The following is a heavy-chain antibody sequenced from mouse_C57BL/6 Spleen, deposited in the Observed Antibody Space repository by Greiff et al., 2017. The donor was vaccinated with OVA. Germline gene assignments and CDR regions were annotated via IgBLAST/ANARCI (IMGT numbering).Heavy chain of an antibody. CDR3: VRGFYSNYGPSGYFDV. D-gene: IGHD2-5*01. J-gene: IGHJ1*03. V-gene: IGHV10-3*01. CDR2: IRSKSSNYAT. CDR1: GFTFNTYA. Sequence: EVMLVESGGGLVQPKGSLKLSCAASGFTFNTYAMHWVRQAPGKGLEWVARIRSKSSNYATYYADSVKDRFTISRDDSQSMLYLQMNNLKTEDTAMYYCVRGFYSNYGPSGYFDVWGTGTTVTVSS.